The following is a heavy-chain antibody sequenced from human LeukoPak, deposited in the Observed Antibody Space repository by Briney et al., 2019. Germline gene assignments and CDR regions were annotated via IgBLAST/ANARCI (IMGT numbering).Heavy chain of an antibody. Sequence: GESLKISCTTSGYSSSTYWIAWVRQMPGKGLESMGIIFVSDSDARYSPSFQGQVTFSADKSISTAYLQWSSLKASDTAMYYCARQGCSSTSCPNDYWGQGTLVTVSS. V-gene: IGHV5-51*01. J-gene: IGHJ4*02. D-gene: IGHD2-2*01. CDR3: ARQGCSSTSCPNDY. CDR1: GYSSSTYW. CDR2: IFVSDSDA.